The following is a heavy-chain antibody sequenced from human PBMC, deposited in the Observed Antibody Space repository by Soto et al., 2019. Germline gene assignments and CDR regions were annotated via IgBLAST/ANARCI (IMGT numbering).Heavy chain of an antibody. CDR3: ARQATVVTPYYFDF. J-gene: IGHJ4*02. CDR1: GFTFNTYW. Sequence: XESLKISCKGSGFTFNTYWIAWVRQMPGKGLEWMGIIYPGDSETRYGPSFQGHVTISIDKSLNTAYLQWASLEASDTAMYYCARQATVVTPYYFDFWGQGTLVTVSS. D-gene: IGHD2-21*02. V-gene: IGHV5-51*01. CDR2: IYPGDSET.